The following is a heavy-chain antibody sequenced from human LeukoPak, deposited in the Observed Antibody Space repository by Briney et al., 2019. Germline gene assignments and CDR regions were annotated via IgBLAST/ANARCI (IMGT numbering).Heavy chain of an antibody. CDR3: ARSTNYYDSSGNFDY. V-gene: IGHV3-7*01. D-gene: IGHD3-22*01. CDR2: IKQDGSEK. CDR1: GFTFRHYW. Sequence: GGSLRLSCAVSGFTFRHYWMSWVRQAPGKGLEWVANIKQDGSEKYYVDSVKGRFTISRDNAKNSLHLQMNSLRAEDTAVYYCARSTNYYDSSGNFDYWGQGTLVTVSS. J-gene: IGHJ4*02.